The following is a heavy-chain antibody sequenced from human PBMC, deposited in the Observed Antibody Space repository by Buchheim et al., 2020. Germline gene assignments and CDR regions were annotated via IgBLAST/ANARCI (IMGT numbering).Heavy chain of an antibody. CDR3: AREHIRGHDTSYDY. Sequence: EVQLVESGGGLVQPGGSLRLSCAASGFTFSSYSMNWVRQAPGKGLEWISYINTGSSAIFYADSVKGRFTISRDNAKNSLYLQMNSLRAEDTAVYYCAREHIRGHDTSYDYWGQGTL. CDR1: GFTFSSYS. V-gene: IGHV3-48*01. J-gene: IGHJ4*02. CDR2: INTGSSAI. D-gene: IGHD3-10*01.